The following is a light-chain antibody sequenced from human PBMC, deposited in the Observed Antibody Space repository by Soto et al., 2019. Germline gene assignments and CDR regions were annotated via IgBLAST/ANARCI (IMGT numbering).Light chain of an antibody. CDR3: QQGHSFPLT. V-gene: IGKV1-12*01. J-gene: IGKJ4*01. CDR1: QDVDSW. Sequence: DIQMTQSPSSVSASVGDRVTITCRASQDVDSWLAWYQQKPGEPPKLLIYAASRLQSGVPSRFSGSGSGTDFSLTISSLQPEDFATYHCQQGHSFPLTFGGGTKVEIK. CDR2: AAS.